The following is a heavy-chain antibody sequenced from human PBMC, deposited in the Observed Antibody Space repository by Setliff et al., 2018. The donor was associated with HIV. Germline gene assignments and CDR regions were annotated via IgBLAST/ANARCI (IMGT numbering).Heavy chain of an antibody. CDR3: ARVDCSGASCYRDSYYYMDV. D-gene: IGHD2-2*01. CDR1: GGSISIISYY. J-gene: IGHJ6*03. V-gene: IGHV4-39*01. Sequence: PSETLSLTCTVSGGSISIISYYWGWIRQPPGKGLEYIGSIYYSGSTYYNPSLKSRVTISVDTSKNQFSLNLSSVTAADTAVYYCARVDCSGASCYRDSYYYMDVRGKGTTVTSP. CDR2: IYYSGST.